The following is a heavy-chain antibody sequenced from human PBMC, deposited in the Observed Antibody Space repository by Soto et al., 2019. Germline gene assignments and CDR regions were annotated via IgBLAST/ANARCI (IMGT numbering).Heavy chain of an antibody. CDR3: ARDIGCELTGDKLGAFDI. D-gene: IGHD7-27*01. Sequence: ASVKVSCKASGGTFSSYAISWVRQAPGQGLEWMGGIIPIFGTANYAQKFQGRVTITADASTSTAYMELSSLRSEDTAVYYCARDIGCELTGDKLGAFDIWGQGTMVTVSS. CDR2: IIPIFGTA. V-gene: IGHV1-69*13. CDR1: GGTFSSYA. J-gene: IGHJ3*02.